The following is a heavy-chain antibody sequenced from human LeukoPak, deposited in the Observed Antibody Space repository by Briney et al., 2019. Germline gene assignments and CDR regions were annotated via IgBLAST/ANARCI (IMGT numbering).Heavy chain of an antibody. Sequence: ASVKVSCKVSGYTLTELSMHWVRQAPGKGLEWMGGFDPEDGETIYAQKFQGRVTMTEDTSTDTAYMELSSLRSEDTAVYYCAKGVRRSSDYSSPVDYWGQGTLVTVSS. J-gene: IGHJ4*02. CDR3: AKGVRRSSDYSSPVDY. D-gene: IGHD3-22*01. CDR1: GYTLTELS. CDR2: FDPEDGET. V-gene: IGHV1-24*01.